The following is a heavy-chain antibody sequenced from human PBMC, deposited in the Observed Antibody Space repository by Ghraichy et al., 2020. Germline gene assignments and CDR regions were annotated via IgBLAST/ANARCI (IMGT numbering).Heavy chain of an antibody. J-gene: IGHJ6*02. CDR2: IYYSGST. D-gene: IGHD2-2*02. CDR1: GGSISSGGYY. V-gene: IGHV4-31*03. Sequence: SETLSLTCTVSGGSISSGGYYWSWIRQHPGKGLEWIGYIYYSGSTYYNPSLKSRVTISVDTCRNQFSLKLSSVTAADTAVYYCARDRVVVVPAAIPVHYYYGMDVWGQGTTVTVSS. CDR3: ARDRVVVVPAAIPVHYYYGMDV.